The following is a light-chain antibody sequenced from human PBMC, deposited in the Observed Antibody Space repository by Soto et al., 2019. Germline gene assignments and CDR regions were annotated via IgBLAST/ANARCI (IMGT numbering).Light chain of an antibody. CDR2: AAS. CDR1: QGISNY. Sequence: DLPMTQSPSSLSASVGDRVTITCRASQGISNYLAWYQQKPGKVPKLLIYAASTLQSGVPSRFSGSGSGTDFTLTISSLQPEDVATYYCQKYSSAPPYTFGQGTKLEIK. V-gene: IGKV1-27*01. J-gene: IGKJ2*01. CDR3: QKYSSAPPYT.